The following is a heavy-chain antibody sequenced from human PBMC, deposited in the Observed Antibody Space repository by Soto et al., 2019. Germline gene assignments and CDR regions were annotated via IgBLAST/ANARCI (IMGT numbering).Heavy chain of an antibody. CDR3: ARHVLVHSSGWGYFDY. V-gene: IGHV4-39*01. D-gene: IGHD6-19*01. Sequence: PSETLSLTCTVSGGSISSSSYYWGWIRQPPGKGLEWIGSIYYSGSTYYNPSLKSRVTISVDTSKNQFSLKLSSVTAADTAVHYCARHVLVHSSGWGYFDYWGQGTLVTVSS. CDR1: GGSISSSSYY. CDR2: IYYSGST. J-gene: IGHJ4*02.